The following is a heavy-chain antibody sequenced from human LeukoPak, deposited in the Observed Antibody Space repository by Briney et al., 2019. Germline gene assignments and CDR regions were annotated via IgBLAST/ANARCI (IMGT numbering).Heavy chain of an antibody. CDR2: ISADNGNT. CDR3: ARGYSSSSS. D-gene: IGHD6-6*01. V-gene: IGHV1-18*04. Sequence: ASVKVSCKGSGYTLSNHAFSWVRQAPGQGLEWMGWISADNGNTNHAQKFQGRVTMTRNTSISTAYMELSSLRSEDTAVYYCARGYSSSSSWGQGTLVTVSS. J-gene: IGHJ5*02. CDR1: GYTLSNHA.